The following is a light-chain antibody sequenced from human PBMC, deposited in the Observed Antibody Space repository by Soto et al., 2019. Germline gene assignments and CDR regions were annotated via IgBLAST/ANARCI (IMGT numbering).Light chain of an antibody. J-gene: IGKJ1*01. Sequence: ELVMTQSPATLSVAPGERATLSCRASQSISTFLAWYQQKPGQAPRLLIYGASTRATGIPARFSGSGSGTEFTLTISSLQSEDVAVYYCQQYYTTPRTFGQGTKVDIK. CDR2: GAS. CDR1: QSISTF. CDR3: QQYYTTPRT. V-gene: IGKV3-15*01.